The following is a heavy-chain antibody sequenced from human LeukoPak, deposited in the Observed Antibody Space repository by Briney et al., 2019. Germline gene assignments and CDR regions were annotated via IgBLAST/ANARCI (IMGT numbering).Heavy chain of an antibody. D-gene: IGHD2-2*03. V-gene: IGHV3-23*01. CDR3: AKLDTRLDIVVVPAALDY. Sequence: GGSLRLSCAASGFTFSSYAMSWVRQAPGKGLEGVSAISGSGGSTYYADSVKGRFTISRDNSKNTLYFQMNSLRAEDTAVSYCAKLDTRLDIVVVPAALDYWGQGTLVTVSS. CDR1: GFTFSSYA. J-gene: IGHJ4*02. CDR2: ISGSGGST.